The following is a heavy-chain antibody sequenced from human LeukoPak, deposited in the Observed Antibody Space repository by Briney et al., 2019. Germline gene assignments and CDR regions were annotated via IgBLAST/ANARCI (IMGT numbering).Heavy chain of an antibody. Sequence: SETLSLTCTVSGGSISTYYWTWIRQPPGKRLEWIGYIYFSGSSNSNPSLSSRVTISIDTSKNQFSLKLSSVTAADTAVCYCARETVVVTANSYYYYMDVWGKGTTVTVSS. CDR1: GGSISTYY. V-gene: IGHV4-59*12. CDR2: IYFSGSS. CDR3: ARETVVVTANSYYYYMDV. J-gene: IGHJ6*03. D-gene: IGHD2-21*02.